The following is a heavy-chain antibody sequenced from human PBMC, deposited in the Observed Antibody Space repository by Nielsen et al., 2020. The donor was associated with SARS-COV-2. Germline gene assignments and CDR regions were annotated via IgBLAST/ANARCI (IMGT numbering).Heavy chain of an antibody. V-gene: IGHV1-2*06. CDR1: GGTFSSYA. J-gene: IGHJ4*02. CDR3: ARMVLLWFGEPPPWDY. CDR2: INPNSGGT. D-gene: IGHD3-10*01. Sequence: ASVKVSCKASGGTFSSYAISWVRQAPGQGLEWMGRINPNSGGTNYAQKFQGRVTMTRDTSISTAYMELSRLRSDDTAVYYCARMVLLWFGEPPPWDYWGQGTLVTVSS.